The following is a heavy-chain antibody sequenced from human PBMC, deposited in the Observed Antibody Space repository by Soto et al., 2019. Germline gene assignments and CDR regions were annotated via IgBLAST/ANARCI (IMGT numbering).Heavy chain of an antibody. CDR3: SYDDYGGNSGDWFDP. J-gene: IGHJ5*02. V-gene: IGHV3-11*01. CDR1: GFTFSDHY. CDR2: ISSSGSTI. D-gene: IGHD4-17*01. Sequence: GGSLRLSCAASGFTFSDHYMSWVRQAPGKGLEWVSYISSSGSTIYYADSVKGRFTISRDNAKNSLYLQITSLRAEDTAVYYCSYDDYGGNSGDWFDPWGQGTMVTVSS.